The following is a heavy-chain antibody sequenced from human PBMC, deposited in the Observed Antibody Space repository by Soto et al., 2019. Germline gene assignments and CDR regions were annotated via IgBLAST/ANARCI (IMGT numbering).Heavy chain of an antibody. CDR1: GGTFSSYT. V-gene: IGHV1-69*02. D-gene: IGHD4-17*01. CDR3: ARPPPATVTRSYYYYGMDV. CDR2: IIPILGIA. J-gene: IGHJ6*02. Sequence: QVQLVQSGAEVKKPGSSVKVSCKASGGTFSSYTISWVRQAPGQGLEWMGRIIPILGIANYAQKFQGRVTTTADKPTSTGYMELSSLRSEDTAVYYCARPPPATVTRSYYYYGMDVRGQGTTVTVSS.